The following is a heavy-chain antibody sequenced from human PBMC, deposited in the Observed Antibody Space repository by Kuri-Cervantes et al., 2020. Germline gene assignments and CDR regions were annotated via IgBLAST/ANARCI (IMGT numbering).Heavy chain of an antibody. CDR3: ARDLDPSGYDRFDY. V-gene: IGHV4-39*02. Sequence: SETLSLTCTVSGGSISSSSYYWGWIRQPTGKGLEWIGSIYYSGSTYYNPSLKSRVTISVDTSKNQFSLKLSSVTAADTAVYYCARDLDPSGYDRFDYWGQGTLVTVSS. CDR1: GGSISSSSYY. J-gene: IGHJ4*02. D-gene: IGHD5-12*01. CDR2: IYYSGST.